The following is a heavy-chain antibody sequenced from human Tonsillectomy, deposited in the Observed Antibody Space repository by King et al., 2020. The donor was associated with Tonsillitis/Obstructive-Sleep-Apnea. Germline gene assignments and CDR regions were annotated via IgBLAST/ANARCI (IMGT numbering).Heavy chain of an antibody. Sequence: VQLVESGGGLVQPGGSLRLSCAASGFTFSSYEMNWVRQAPGKGLEWVSYISSSGSTIYYADSVEGRFTISRDNAKNSLYLQMNDLRAEDTAVYYCARDSLGWYFDLWGRGTLVSVSS. CDR2: ISSSGSTI. V-gene: IGHV3-48*03. D-gene: IGHD5-12*01. CDR1: GFTFSSYE. J-gene: IGHJ2*01. CDR3: ARDSLGWYFDL.